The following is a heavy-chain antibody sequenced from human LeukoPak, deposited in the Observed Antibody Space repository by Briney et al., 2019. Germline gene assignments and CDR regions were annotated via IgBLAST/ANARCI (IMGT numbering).Heavy chain of an antibody. CDR1: GYTFTGYY. V-gene: IGHV1-2*06. CDR3: ARYYYYGSGTDYYYYGMDV. Sequence: ASVKVSCKASGYTFTGYYMHWVRQAPGQGLEWMGRINPNSGGTNYAQKFQGRVTMTRDTSISTAYMELSRLRSDDTAVYYCARYYYYGSGTDYYYYGMDVWGQGTTVTVSS. D-gene: IGHD3-10*01. CDR2: INPNSGGT. J-gene: IGHJ6*02.